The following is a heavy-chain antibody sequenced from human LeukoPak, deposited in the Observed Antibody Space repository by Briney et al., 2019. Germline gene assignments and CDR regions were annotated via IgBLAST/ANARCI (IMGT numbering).Heavy chain of an antibody. J-gene: IGHJ5*02. CDR1: GYSINGGYY. D-gene: IGHD4-17*01. V-gene: IGHV4-38-2*02. CDR2: IYLSGST. CDR3: ATSPHDYGAHNWFDP. Sequence: SETLSLTCTVSGYSINGGYYWGWIRQPPGKGLEWIGGIYLSGSTYYNPSLKSRVTISVDTSKNQFSLKLSSVTAADTAVYYCATSPHDYGAHNWFDPWGQGTLVTVSS.